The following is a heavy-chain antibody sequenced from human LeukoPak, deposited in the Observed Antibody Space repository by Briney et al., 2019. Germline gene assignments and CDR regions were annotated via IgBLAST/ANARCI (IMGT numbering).Heavy chain of an antibody. CDR1: GFTFSNYW. CDR2: IWYDGSNK. D-gene: IGHD2-2*01. V-gene: IGHV3-33*08. J-gene: IGHJ6*04. Sequence: GGSLSLSCAASGFTFSNYWMSWVRQAPGKGLEWVAVIWYDGSNKYYADSVKGRFTISRDNSKNTLYLQMNSLRAEDTAVYYCAREPVPDLGYCSSTSCLYGMDVWGKGTTITVSS. CDR3: AREPVPDLGYCSSTSCLYGMDV.